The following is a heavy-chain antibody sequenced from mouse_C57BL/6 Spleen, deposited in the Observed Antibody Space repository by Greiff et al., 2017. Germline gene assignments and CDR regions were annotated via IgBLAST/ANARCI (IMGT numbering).Heavy chain of an antibody. V-gene: IGHV1-47*01. J-gene: IGHJ4*01. CDR1: GYTFTTYP. Sequence: VQVVESGAELVKPGASVKMSCKASGYTFTTYPIEWMKQNHGKSLEWIGNFHPYNDDTKYNEKFKGKATLTVEKSSSTVYLELSRLTSDDSAVYYCARGGYDDYYAMDYWGQGTSVTVSS. D-gene: IGHD2-2*01. CDR2: FHPYNDDT. CDR3: ARGGYDDYYAMDY.